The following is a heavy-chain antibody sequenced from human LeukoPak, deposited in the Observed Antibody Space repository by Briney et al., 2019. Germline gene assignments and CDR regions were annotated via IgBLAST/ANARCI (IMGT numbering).Heavy chain of an antibody. V-gene: IGHV1-2*02. D-gene: IGHD3-10*01. Sequence: AAVKDSRKASGYTFTGYYMHWVRQAPGQGLEWMGWINPNSGGTNYAQKFQGRVTMTRDTPISTAYMELSRLRSDDTAVYYCARIMSPIWFGAARAFDIWGQGTMVTVSS. CDR2: INPNSGGT. CDR3: ARIMSPIWFGAARAFDI. J-gene: IGHJ3*02. CDR1: GYTFTGYY.